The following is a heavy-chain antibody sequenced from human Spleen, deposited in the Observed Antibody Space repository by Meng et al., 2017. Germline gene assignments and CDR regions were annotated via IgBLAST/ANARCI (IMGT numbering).Heavy chain of an antibody. CDR2: IYPGDSDT. V-gene: IGHV5-51*01. J-gene: IGHJ2*01. CDR3: ARLPCTNGVCSPLWYFDL. CDR1: GSNFTSYW. Sequence: GGSLRLSCKGSGSNFTSYWIGWVRQMPGKGLEWMGIIYPGDSDTRYSPSFQGQVTISADKSISTAYLQWSSLKASDTAMYYCARLPCTNGVCSPLWYFDLWGRGTLVTVSS. D-gene: IGHD2-8*01.